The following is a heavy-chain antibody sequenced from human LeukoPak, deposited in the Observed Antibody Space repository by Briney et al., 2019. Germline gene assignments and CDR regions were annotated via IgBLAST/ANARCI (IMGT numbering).Heavy chain of an antibody. CDR2: IRSKANSYAT. Sequence: GGSLRLSCAASGFTFSGSAMHWVRQASGKGLEWVGRIRSKANSYATAYAASVKGRFTISRDDSKNTAYLQMNSLKTADTAVYYFTTTYYERGYYFDYWGQGTLVTVSS. CDR1: GFTFSGSA. V-gene: IGHV3-73*01. J-gene: IGHJ4*02. CDR3: TTTYYERGYYFDY. D-gene: IGHD3-22*01.